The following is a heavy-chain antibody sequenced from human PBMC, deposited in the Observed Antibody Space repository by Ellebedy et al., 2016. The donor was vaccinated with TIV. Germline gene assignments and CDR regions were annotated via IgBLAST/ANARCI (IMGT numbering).Heavy chain of an antibody. D-gene: IGHD4-11*01. Sequence: PGGSLRLSCAASGFTFSSSSMTWVRLAPGKGLEWVSSISSSSSYIYYADSVKGRFTISRDNAKNSLYLRMNSLRAEDTAVYYCARWRSNYGDYWGQGNLVTVSS. V-gene: IGHV3-21*01. CDR3: ARWRSNYGDY. J-gene: IGHJ4*02. CDR1: GFTFSSSS. CDR2: ISSSSSYI.